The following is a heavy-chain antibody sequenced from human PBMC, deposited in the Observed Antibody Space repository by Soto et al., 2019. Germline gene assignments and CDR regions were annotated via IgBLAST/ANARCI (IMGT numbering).Heavy chain of an antibody. V-gene: IGHV4-61*01. D-gene: IGHD6-13*01. CDR1: GGSVSSGSYY. Sequence: QVQLQESGPGLVKPSETLSLTCTVSGGSVSSGSYYWSWIRQPPGKGLEWIGYIYYSGSTNYNPSLKSRVTISVDTSKNQVSLKLSSVTAADTAVYYCARDETEQQLVFYGMDVWGQGTTVTVSS. J-gene: IGHJ6*02. CDR2: IYYSGST. CDR3: ARDETEQQLVFYGMDV.